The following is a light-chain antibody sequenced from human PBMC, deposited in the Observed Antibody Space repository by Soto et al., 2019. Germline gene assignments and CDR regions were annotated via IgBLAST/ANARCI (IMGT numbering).Light chain of an antibody. CDR1: QAITSA. CDR3: QQFQNYPLT. J-gene: IGKJ4*01. CDR2: DVS. V-gene: IGKV1D-13*01. Sequence: GDSVTISCRASQAITSALAWYQEKPGKPPKLLIYDVSTLEGGVPSRFSGSGSGTDFTLSISSLQPEDFATYYCQQFQNYPLTFGGGTNVE.